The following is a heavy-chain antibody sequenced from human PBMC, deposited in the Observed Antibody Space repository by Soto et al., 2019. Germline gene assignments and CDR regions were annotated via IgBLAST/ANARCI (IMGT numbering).Heavy chain of an antibody. V-gene: IGHV1-8*01. J-gene: IGHJ6*02. CDR3: ARGYTGSKKRYGMDV. CDR1: GYTSTPYD. Sequence: QVQLVQSGAEVKKPGASVKVSCKASGYTSTPYDINWVRQATGQGLEWMGWMNPNSGNTVYAQKYMGRVTMTRHTSKSPDYMELSSLTSDDTAVYYCARGYTGSKKRYGMDVWGQGTTVTVSS. CDR2: MNPNSGNT. D-gene: IGHD5-12*01.